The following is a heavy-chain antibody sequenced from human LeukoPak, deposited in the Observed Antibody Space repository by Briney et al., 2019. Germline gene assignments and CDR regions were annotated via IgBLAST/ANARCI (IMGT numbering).Heavy chain of an antibody. CDR1: GFTFSSYA. CDR3: ARDERLLSFLK. V-gene: IGHV3-23*01. CDR2: ISGSGGST. D-gene: IGHD3-3*01. Sequence: GGSLRLSCAASGFTFSSYAMSWVRQAPGKGLEWVSAISGSGGSTYYADSVKGRFTISRDNSKNTLYLQMNSLRAEDTAIYYCARDERLLSFLKWGQGTLVTVSS. J-gene: IGHJ4*02.